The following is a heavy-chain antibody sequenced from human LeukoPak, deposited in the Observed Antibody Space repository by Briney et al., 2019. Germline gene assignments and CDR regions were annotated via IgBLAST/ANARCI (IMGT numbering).Heavy chain of an antibody. Sequence: ASVKVSCKASGYTFTSYDFNWVRQATGQRPEWMGWMSPNSGDTGYAQKFQDRVTMTRNTSISTAYMELSSLRSDDTAVYYCARGPPNWRYDYWGPGTLVTVSS. CDR2: MSPNSGDT. V-gene: IGHV1-8*01. CDR3: ARGPPNWRYDY. J-gene: IGHJ4*02. D-gene: IGHD1-1*01. CDR1: GYTFTSYD.